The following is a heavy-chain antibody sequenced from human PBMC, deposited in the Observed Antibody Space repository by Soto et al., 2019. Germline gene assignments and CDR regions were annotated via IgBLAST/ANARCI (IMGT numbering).Heavy chain of an antibody. J-gene: IGHJ6*02. CDR2: IYPGDSDT. V-gene: IGHV5-51*01. CDR3: ATHPGVAGISGGMDV. CDR1: GYSFTSYW. Sequence: LGESLKISCKGSGYSFTSYWIGWVRQMPGKGLEWMGIIYPGDSDTRYSPSFQGQVTISADKSISTAYLQWSSLKASDTAMYYCATHPGVAGISGGMDVWGQGTTVTVSS. D-gene: IGHD6-19*01.